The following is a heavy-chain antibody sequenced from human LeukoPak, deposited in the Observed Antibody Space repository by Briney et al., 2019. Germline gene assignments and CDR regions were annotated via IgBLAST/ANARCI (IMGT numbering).Heavy chain of an antibody. CDR3: AKDKALGIVYYFDY. Sequence: QPGGSLRLSCAASGFTFSSYAMGWVRQAPGKGLEWVSTISGSGGSTYYADSVKGRFTISRDNSKNTLSLQMNSLRAEDTAVYYCAKDKALGIVYYFDYWGQGTLVTVSS. D-gene: IGHD7-27*01. CDR2: ISGSGGST. V-gene: IGHV3-23*01. J-gene: IGHJ4*02. CDR1: GFTFSSYA.